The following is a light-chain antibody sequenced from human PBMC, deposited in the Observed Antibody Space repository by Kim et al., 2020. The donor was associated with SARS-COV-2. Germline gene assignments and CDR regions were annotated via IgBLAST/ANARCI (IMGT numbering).Light chain of an antibody. J-gene: IGLJ3*02. CDR3: CSYAGRYGG. CDR1: SSDVGGYNY. Sequence: QSALTQPRSVSGSPGQSVTISCPGTSSDVGGYNYVSWYQQHPGKAPKLMIYDVSKRPSGVPDRFSGSKSGNTASLTISGLQAEDEADYYCCSYAGRYGGLGGG. V-gene: IGLV2-11*01. CDR2: DVS.